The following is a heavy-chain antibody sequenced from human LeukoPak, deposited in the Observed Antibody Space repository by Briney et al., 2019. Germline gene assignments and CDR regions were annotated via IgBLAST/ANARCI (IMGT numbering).Heavy chain of an antibody. V-gene: IGHV1-2*02. CDR2: INPNSGGT. CDR3: ARNPPSTPIERQGAGDY. CDR1: GYTFTGYY. Sequence: ASVKVSCKASGYTFTGYYMHWVRQAPGQGLEWMGWINPNSGGTNYAQKFQGRVTMTRDTSISTAYMGLSRLRSDDTAVYYCARNPPSTPIERQGAGDYWGQGTLVTVSS. J-gene: IGHJ4*02. D-gene: IGHD2/OR15-2a*01.